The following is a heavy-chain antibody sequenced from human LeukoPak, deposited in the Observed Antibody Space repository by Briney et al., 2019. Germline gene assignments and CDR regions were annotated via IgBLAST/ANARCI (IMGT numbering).Heavy chain of an antibody. D-gene: IGHD6-13*01. CDR1: GSTFSSYA. Sequence: SVKVSCKASGSTFSSYAISWVRQAPGQGLEWMGRIIPILGIANYAQKFQGRVTITADKSTSTAYMELSSLRSEDTAVYYCARVSSSWSYNWFDPWGQGTLVTVSS. CDR3: ARVSSSWSYNWFDP. J-gene: IGHJ5*02. V-gene: IGHV1-69*04. CDR2: IIPILGIA.